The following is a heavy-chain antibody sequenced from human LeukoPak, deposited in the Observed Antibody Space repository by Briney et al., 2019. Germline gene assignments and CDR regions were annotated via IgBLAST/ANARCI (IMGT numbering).Heavy chain of an antibody. CDR3: ARPLRHYDFWSGPFDY. J-gene: IGHJ4*02. CDR1: GGSISSSSYY. CDR2: IYYSGST. D-gene: IGHD3-3*01. V-gene: IGHV4-39*01. Sequence: SETLSLTCTVSGGSISSSSYYWGWIRQPPGKGLEWIGSIYYSGSTYYNPSLKSRVTITVDTSKNQFSLKLSSVTAADTAVYYCARPLRHYDFWSGPFDYWGQGTLVTVSS.